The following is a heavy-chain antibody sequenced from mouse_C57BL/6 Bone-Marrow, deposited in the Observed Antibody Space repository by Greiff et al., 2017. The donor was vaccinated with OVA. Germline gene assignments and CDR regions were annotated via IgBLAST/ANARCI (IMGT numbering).Heavy chain of an antibody. CDR3: ARWIWDLDAMDY. Sequence: VQLQQSGTELVKPGASVKLSCKASGYTFTSYWMHWVKQRPGQGLEWIGNINPSNGGTNYNEKFKSKATLTVDKSSSTAYMQLSSLTSEDSAVYYCARWIWDLDAMDYWGQGTSVTVSS. CDR2: INPSNGGT. D-gene: IGHD4-1*01. CDR1: GYTFTSYW. V-gene: IGHV1-53*01. J-gene: IGHJ4*01.